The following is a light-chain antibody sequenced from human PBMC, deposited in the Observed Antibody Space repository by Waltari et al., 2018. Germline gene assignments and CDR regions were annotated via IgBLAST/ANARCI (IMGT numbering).Light chain of an antibody. CDR3: SSHTTSSTLV. V-gene: IGLV2-14*03. J-gene: IGLJ2*01. CDR2: DVT. Sequence: QSALTQPASVSGSPGQSIPISCPGSSDDVGRYQFVSWYQQHPGKVPKLLIFDVTDRPSGVSDRFSGSKSGNTASLTISGLQPEDEADYYCSSHTTSSTLVFGGGTRVTVL. CDR1: SDDVGRYQF.